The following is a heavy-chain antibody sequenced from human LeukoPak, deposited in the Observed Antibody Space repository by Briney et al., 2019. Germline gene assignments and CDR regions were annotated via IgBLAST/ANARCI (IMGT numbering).Heavy chain of an antibody. CDR2: IYSGGST. D-gene: IGHD5-18*01. Sequence: GGSLRLSCAASGFTVSSNYMSWVRQAPGKGLEWVSVIYSGGSTYYADSVKGRFTISRDSSKNTLYLQMNSLRAVDTAVYYCARQDTAMAPFDYWGQGTLVTVSS. J-gene: IGHJ4*02. CDR1: GFTVSSNY. CDR3: ARQDTAMAPFDY. V-gene: IGHV3-53*01.